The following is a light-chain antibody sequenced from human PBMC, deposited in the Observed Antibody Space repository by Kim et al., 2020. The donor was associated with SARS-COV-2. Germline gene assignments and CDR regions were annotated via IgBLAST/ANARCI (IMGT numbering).Light chain of an antibody. CDR2: AAS. Sequence: ASAGDTVTITCRASQSINTYLNWYQQKPGKAPKLLIYAASTLQGGVPSRFSGSGSGTHFTLTISSLQPEDFATYYCQQSSSSLWTFGQGTKVDIK. V-gene: IGKV1-39*01. CDR3: QQSSSSLWT. J-gene: IGKJ1*01. CDR1: QSINTY.